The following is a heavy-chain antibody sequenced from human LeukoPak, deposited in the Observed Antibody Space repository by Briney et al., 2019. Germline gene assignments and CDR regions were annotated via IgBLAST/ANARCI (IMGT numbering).Heavy chain of an antibody. V-gene: IGHV3-74*01. D-gene: IGHD6-19*01. CDR3: AREDGVAVPDY. CDR1: GFPFSSNW. J-gene: IGHJ4*02. Sequence: GGSLRLSCAASGFPFSSNWMHWVRQAPGKGLVWVSRINRDGYSASYADSVKGRFTTSRDNAKNTLYLQMNSLRVEDTAVYYCAREDGVAVPDYWGQGTLVTVSS. CDR2: INRDGYSA.